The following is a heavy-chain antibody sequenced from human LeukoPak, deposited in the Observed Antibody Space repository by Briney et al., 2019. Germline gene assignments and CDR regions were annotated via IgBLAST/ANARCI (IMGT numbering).Heavy chain of an antibody. D-gene: IGHD6-13*01. CDR1: GGSISSSNW. J-gene: IGHJ6*02. CDR3: ARVWYSSSWTAGYGMDV. Sequence: PSETLSLTCAVSGGSISSSNWWSWVRQPPGKGLEWIGEIYHSGSTNYNPSLKSRVTISVDKSKNQFSLKLSSVTAADTAVYYCARVWYSSSWTAGYGMDVWGQGTTVTVSS. V-gene: IGHV4-4*02. CDR2: IYHSGST.